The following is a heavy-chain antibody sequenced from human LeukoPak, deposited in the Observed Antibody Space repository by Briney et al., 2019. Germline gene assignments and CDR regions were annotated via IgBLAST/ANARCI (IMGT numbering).Heavy chain of an antibody. CDR3: ASGDGVQTLNFDS. CDR2: IYYSGST. J-gene: IGHJ4*02. V-gene: IGHV4-59*01. Sequence: PSETLSLTCTVSGGSISSAYWNWIRQPPGKGLEWIGYIYYSGSTNYNPSLKSRVTISIDTSKNQFSLKLSSVTAADTAVYYCASGDGVQTLNFDSWGQGTLVTVSS. CDR1: GGSISSAY. D-gene: IGHD2-8*01.